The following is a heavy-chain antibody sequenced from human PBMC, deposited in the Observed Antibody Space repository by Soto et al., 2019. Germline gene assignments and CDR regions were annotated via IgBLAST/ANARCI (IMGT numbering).Heavy chain of an antibody. D-gene: IGHD4-17*01. CDR1: GGSISSYY. Sequence: SETLSLTCTVSGGSISSYYWGWIRQPPGKGLEWIGSIYYSGSTYYNPSLKSRVTISIDTSKNQFSLKLSSVTAADTAVFYCARMTTVVTPRTYYFDYWGQGALVTVSS. J-gene: IGHJ4*02. CDR3: ARMTTVVTPRTYYFDY. CDR2: IYYSGST. V-gene: IGHV4-39*01.